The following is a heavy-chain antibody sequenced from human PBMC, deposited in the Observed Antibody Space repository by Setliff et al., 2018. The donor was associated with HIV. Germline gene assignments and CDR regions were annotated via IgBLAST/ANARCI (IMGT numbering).Heavy chain of an antibody. CDR2: ISAYNGNT. D-gene: IGHD2-2*01. CDR3: ATQRDIVMVPGQGGFDI. J-gene: IGHJ3*02. Sequence: ASVKVSCKASGYTFTNYGISWVRQAPGQGLEWMGWISAYNGNTNYAQKLQDRVTMTTDTSTSTAYMELRSLRSDDTAMYYCATQRDIVMVPGQGGFDIWAQGTMVTVSS. CDR1: GYTFTNYG. V-gene: IGHV1-18*01.